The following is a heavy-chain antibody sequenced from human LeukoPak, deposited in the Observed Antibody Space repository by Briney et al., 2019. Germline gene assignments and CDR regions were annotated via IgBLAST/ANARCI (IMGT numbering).Heavy chain of an antibody. CDR1: GFTFSSYA. CDR3: ANSGYSYGYG. Sequence: GGSLRLSCAASGFTFSSYAMHWVRQAPDKGLEWVAVISYDGSNKYYADSVKGRFTISRDNSKNTLCLQMNSLRAEDTAVYYCANSGYSYGYGWGQGTLVTVSS. CDR2: ISYDGSNK. V-gene: IGHV3-30-3*01. J-gene: IGHJ4*02. D-gene: IGHD5-18*01.